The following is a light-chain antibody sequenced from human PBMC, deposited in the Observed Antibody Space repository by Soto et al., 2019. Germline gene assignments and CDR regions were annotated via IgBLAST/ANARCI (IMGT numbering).Light chain of an antibody. V-gene: IGKV3-15*01. CDR3: QQYNDWPLT. J-gene: IGKJ1*01. CDR2: GAF. CDR1: QSVSRD. Sequence: ETVMTQSPATLSVSPGEGATLSCRASQSVSRDLAWYQQKPGQAPSLLIYGAFTRATGIPARFSGTGSGTEFTLTISSLQSEDFALYYCQQYNDWPLTLGQGTKVDIK.